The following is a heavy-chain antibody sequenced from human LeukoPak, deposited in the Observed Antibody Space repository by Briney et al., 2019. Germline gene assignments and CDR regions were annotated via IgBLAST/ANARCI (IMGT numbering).Heavy chain of an antibody. J-gene: IGHJ4*02. D-gene: IGHD3-9*01. V-gene: IGHV1-2*02. Sequence: ASVKVSCKASGYTFTGYYMHWVRQAPGQGLEWMGWINPNSGGTNYAQKFQGRVTMTRDTSISKAYMELSRLRSDDTAVYYCAILLYYDILTGYYSHFDYWGQGTLVTVSS. CDR3: AILLYYDILTGYYSHFDY. CDR1: GYTFTGYY. CDR2: INPNSGGT.